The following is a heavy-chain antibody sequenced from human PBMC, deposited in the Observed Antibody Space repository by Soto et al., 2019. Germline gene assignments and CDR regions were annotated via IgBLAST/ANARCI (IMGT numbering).Heavy chain of an antibody. J-gene: IGHJ4*02. CDR3: LLNYYDTSGSYPYYFDY. CDR1: GFTFRNAW. Sequence: GGSLRLSCAASGFTFRNAWMSWVRQAPGRGLEWVGRIKSKADGGTKDYAAPVQGRFSISRDDSKNTLYLQMNSLKTEDTAVYYCLLNYYDTSGSYPYYFDYWGQGTLVTVSS. D-gene: IGHD3-22*01. V-gene: IGHV3-15*01. CDR2: IKSKADGGTK.